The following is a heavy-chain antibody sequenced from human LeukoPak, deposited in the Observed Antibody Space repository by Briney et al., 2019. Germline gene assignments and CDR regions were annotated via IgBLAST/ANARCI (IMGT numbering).Heavy chain of an antibody. CDR1: GYSISSGYY. CDR2: IYHSGST. V-gene: IGHV4-38-2*01. D-gene: IGHD6-13*01. J-gene: IGHJ4*02. Sequence: SETLSLTCAVSGYSISSGYYRGWIRQPPGKGLEWIGSIYHSGSTYYNPSLKSRVTISVDTSKNQFSLKLSSVTAADTAVYYCARASLHSSTSHLFDYWGQGTLVTVSS. CDR3: ARASLHSSTSHLFDY.